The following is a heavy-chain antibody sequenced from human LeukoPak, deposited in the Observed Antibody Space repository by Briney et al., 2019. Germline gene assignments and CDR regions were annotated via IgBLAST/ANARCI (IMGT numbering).Heavy chain of an antibody. D-gene: IGHD3-22*01. V-gene: IGHV4-59*01. CDR1: GGSISSYY. CDR3: ARSDSSGYYPLDY. J-gene: IGHJ4*02. Sequence: SEPLSLTCTVSGGSISSYYWSWIRQPPGKGLEWIGYIYYSGSTNYNPSLKSRVTISVDTSKNQFSLKLSSVTAADTAVYYCARSDSSGYYPLDYWGQGTLVTVSS. CDR2: IYYSGST.